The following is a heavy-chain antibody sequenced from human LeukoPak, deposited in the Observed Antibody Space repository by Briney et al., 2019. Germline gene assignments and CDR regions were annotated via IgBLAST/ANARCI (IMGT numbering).Heavy chain of an antibody. J-gene: IGHJ4*02. D-gene: IGHD6-13*01. CDR1: GGSIDTYY. CDR2: VFHTGST. CDR3: ARVDSSNWYEYRGYFDY. Sequence: PSETLSLTCTVSGGSIDTYYWNWIRQPPGKGLEWIGYVFHTGSTNYNPSLKSRVTISVDTSKNQFSLKLSSVTAADTAVYYCARVDSSNWYEYRGYFDYWGQGTLVTVSS. V-gene: IGHV4-59*01.